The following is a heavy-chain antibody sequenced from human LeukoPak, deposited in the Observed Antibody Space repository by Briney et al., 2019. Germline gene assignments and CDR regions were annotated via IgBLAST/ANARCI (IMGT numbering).Heavy chain of an antibody. Sequence: GGSLRLSWAVSGLSFSSYWMSWVRKAHGKGMGWVANIKQEGSERYYVDSVKGRFTISRDNAKNSLYLQMNSLRAEDTAVYYCARDRMGWLQLEEYYFDYWGQGTLVTVSS. D-gene: IGHD5-24*01. CDR1: GLSFSSYW. CDR2: IKQEGSER. CDR3: ARDRMGWLQLEEYYFDY. J-gene: IGHJ4*02. V-gene: IGHV3-7*01.